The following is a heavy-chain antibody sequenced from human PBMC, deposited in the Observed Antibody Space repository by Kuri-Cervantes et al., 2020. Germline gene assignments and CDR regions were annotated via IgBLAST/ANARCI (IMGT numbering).Heavy chain of an antibody. J-gene: IGHJ6*03. V-gene: IGHV1-69*13. CDR3: ARGCLLLWASLRGELYYMDV. CDR1: GGSFNNYA. D-gene: IGHD3-10*01. Sequence: SVQVSCKASGGSFNNYAISWLRQDPGQGREWMGGIIPFFGTANYAQKFQGRVTITADESTSTAYMELSSLRSEDTAVYYCARGCLLLWASLRGELYYMDVWGKGTTVTVSS. CDR2: IIPFFGTA.